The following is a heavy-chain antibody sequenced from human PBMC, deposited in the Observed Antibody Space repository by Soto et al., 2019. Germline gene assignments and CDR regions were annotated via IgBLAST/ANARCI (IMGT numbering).Heavy chain of an antibody. V-gene: IGHV4-34*01. CDR1: GGSFSGYY. J-gene: IGHJ4*02. D-gene: IGHD3-10*01. Sequence: SETLSLTCAVYGGSFSGYYWSWIRQPPGKGLEWIGEINHIGSTNYNPSLKSRFTISVDTSKNQFSLKLSSVTAADTAVYYCARGRFSGGARYYYGSGSYYNGKRLDYWGQGTLVTVSS. CDR3: ARGRFSGGARYYYGSGSYYNGKRLDY. CDR2: INHIGST.